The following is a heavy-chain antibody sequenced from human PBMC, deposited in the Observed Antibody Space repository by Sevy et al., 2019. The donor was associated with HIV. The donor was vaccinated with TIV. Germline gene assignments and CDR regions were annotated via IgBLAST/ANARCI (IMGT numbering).Heavy chain of an antibody. CDR2: IYYSGST. J-gene: IGHJ6*02. D-gene: IGHD3-3*01. CDR1: GGSISSYY. V-gene: IGHV4-59*01. CDR3: AGLRITIFGVDLYYGMDV. Sequence: SETLSLTCTVSGGSISSYYWSWIRQPPGKGLEWIGYIYYSGSTNYNPSLKSRVTISVDTSKNQFSLKLSSVTAADTAGYYCAGLRITIFGVDLYYGMDVWGQGTTVTVSS.